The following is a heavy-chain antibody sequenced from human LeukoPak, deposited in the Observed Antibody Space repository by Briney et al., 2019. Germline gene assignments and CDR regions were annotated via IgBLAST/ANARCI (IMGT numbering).Heavy chain of an antibody. CDR3: ALYSGSYYLSVY. CDR2: IYHSGST. CDR1: GFTFSSYW. D-gene: IGHD1-26*01. Sequence: EPGGSLRLSCAASGFTFSSYWMSWVRQPPGKGLEWIGEIYHSGSTNYNPSLKSRVTISLDKSKNQFSLKLTSVTAADTAVYYCALYSGSYYLSVYWGQGTLVTVSS. V-gene: IGHV4-4*02. J-gene: IGHJ4*02.